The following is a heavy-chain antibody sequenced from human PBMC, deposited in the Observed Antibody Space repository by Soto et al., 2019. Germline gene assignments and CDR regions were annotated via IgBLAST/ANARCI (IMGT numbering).Heavy chain of an antibody. J-gene: IGHJ4*02. CDR3: TRVVAATEPLHSDY. CDR2: IRSKAYGGTT. D-gene: IGHD2-15*01. V-gene: IGHV3-49*03. CDR1: GFTFGDYA. Sequence: GGSLRLSCTASGFTFGDYAMSWFRQAPGKGLEWVGFIRSKAYGGTTEYAASVKGRFTISRDDSKSIAYLQMNSLKTEDTAVFYCTRVVAATEPLHSDYWGQGTLVTVSS.